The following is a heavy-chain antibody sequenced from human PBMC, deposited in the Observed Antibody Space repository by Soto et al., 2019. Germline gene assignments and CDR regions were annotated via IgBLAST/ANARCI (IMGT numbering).Heavy chain of an antibody. J-gene: IGHJ4*02. D-gene: IGHD3-10*01. V-gene: IGHV3-30*03. CDR3: ARHTVRGSHAPGADY. CDR1: CFTFSAYS. Sequence: XESLRLSCAASCFTFSAYSVRWVRQAPGKGLDWVAVISYDVSGKYFGDSVKGRFTISRDNSKNTVYLQMNSLRAEDTAVYYCARHTVRGSHAPGADYCGQGTLVTVSS. CDR2: ISYDVSGK.